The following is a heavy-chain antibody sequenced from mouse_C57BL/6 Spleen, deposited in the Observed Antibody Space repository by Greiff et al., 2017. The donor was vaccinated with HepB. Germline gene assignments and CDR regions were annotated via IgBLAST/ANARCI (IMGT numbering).Heavy chain of an antibody. CDR2: ISNGGGST. V-gene: IGHV5-12*01. D-gene: IGHD1-1*01. CDR1: GFTFSDYY. Sequence: EVQLQESGGGLVQPGGSLKLSCAASGFTFSDYYMYWVRQTPEKRLEWVAYISNGGGSTYYPDTVKGRFTISRDNAKNTLYLQMSRLKSEDTAMYYCARHDYGSSYYAMDYWGQGTSVTVSS. J-gene: IGHJ4*01. CDR3: ARHDYGSSYYAMDY.